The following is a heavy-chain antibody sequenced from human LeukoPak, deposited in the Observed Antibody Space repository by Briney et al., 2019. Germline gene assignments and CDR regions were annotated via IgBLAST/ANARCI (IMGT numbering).Heavy chain of an antibody. J-gene: IGHJ5*02. CDR1: GYTFTDYY. Sequence: ASVKVSCKASGYTFTDYYVHWVRQARGQGLEWLGLISPNTGDTHYAKKFHGRVTVTRDTSINTAYMQLTRLRSDDTAVYYCARDRVPGSYFDSWLDPWGQGTLVIVSS. V-gene: IGHV1-2*02. CDR2: ISPNTGDT. D-gene: IGHD1-26*01. CDR3: ARDRVPGSYFDSWLDP.